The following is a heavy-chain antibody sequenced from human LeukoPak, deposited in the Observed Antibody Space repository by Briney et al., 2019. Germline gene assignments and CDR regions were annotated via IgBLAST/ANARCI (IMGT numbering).Heavy chain of an antibody. D-gene: IGHD3-22*01. CDR3: AKGEYYYDSSGYYPFDY. CDR2: ISSSSSYI. V-gene: IGHV3-21*04. CDR1: GFTFSSYS. J-gene: IGHJ4*02. Sequence: GGSLRLSCAASGFTFSSYSMNWVRQAPGKGLEWVSSISSSSSYIYYADSVKGRFTISRDNAKNSLYLQMNSLRAEDTALYYCAKGEYYYDSSGYYPFDYWGQGTLVTVSS.